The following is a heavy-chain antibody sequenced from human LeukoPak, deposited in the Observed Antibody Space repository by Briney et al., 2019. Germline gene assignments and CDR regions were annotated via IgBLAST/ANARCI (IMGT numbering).Heavy chain of an antibody. Sequence: ASVKVSCTASGYTFTSYGLSWVRQAPGQRLEWMGWISAYNGNTNHAQKLQGRVTMTTDTSTSTAYMEMRSLRSDDTAVYYCARVATAYCGGDCYLLDAFDIWGQGTMVTVSS. V-gene: IGHV1-18*01. J-gene: IGHJ3*02. CDR2: ISAYNGNT. CDR1: GYTFTSYG. D-gene: IGHD2-21*02. CDR3: ARVATAYCGGDCYLLDAFDI.